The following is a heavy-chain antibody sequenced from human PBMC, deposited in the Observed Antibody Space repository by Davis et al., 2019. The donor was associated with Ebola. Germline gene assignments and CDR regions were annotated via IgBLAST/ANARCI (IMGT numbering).Heavy chain of an antibody. D-gene: IGHD3-16*01. V-gene: IGHV3-23*01. Sequence: PGGSLRLSCAASGFTFSSYAMSWVRQAPGKGLEWVSAISGSGGSTYYADSVKGRFTISRDNSKNTLYLQMNSLRAEDTAVYYCAKDRNYDYVWGPFDYWGQGTLVTVSS. CDR2: ISGSGGST. J-gene: IGHJ4*02. CDR3: AKDRNYDYVWGPFDY. CDR1: GFTFSSYA.